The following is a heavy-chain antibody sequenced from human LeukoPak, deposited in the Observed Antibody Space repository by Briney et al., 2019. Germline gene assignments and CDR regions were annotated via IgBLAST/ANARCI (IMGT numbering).Heavy chain of an antibody. D-gene: IGHD5-12*01. CDR2: INAGNGNT. V-gene: IGHV1-3*01. J-gene: IGHJ4*02. CDR3: ARDREGSGYDFESGY. CDR1: GYTFTSYA. Sequence: GASVKVSCKASGYTFTSYAMHWVRQAPGQRLEWMGWINAGNGNTKYSQKFQGRVTITRDTSASTAYMELSSLRSDDTAVYYCARDREGSGYDFESGYWGQGTLVTVSS.